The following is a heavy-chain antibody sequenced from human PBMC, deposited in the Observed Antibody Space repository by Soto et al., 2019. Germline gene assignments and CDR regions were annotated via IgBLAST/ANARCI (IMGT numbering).Heavy chain of an antibody. V-gene: IGHV1-69*13. CDR3: ARDHSTAYCGGDCYSNYYYYGMDV. D-gene: IGHD2-21*02. CDR2: IIPIFGTA. CDR1: GGTFSSYA. Sequence: ASVKVSCKASGGTFSSYAISWVRQAPGQGLEWMGGIIPIFGTANYAQKFQGRVTITADESTSTAYMELSSLRSEVTAVYYCARDHSTAYCGGDCYSNYYYYGMDVWGQGTTVTVSS. J-gene: IGHJ6*02.